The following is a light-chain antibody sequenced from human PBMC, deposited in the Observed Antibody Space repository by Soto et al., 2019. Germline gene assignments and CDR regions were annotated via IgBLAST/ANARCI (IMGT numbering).Light chain of an antibody. CDR3: QQGYSTPWT. CDR1: QNINSY. CDR2: AAS. J-gene: IGKJ1*01. V-gene: IGKV1-39*01. Sequence: DIHMTQAPSSLSASVGAKFTITFRASQNINSYLHWYQQKPGKAPKLLIYAASNLQSGVTSRFSASGSGTDFTLTLNSLQPEDFATYYCQQGYSTPWTFGQGTKVDIK.